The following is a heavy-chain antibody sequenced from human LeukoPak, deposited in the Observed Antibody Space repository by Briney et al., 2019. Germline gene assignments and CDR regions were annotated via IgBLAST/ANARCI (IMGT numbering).Heavy chain of an antibody. CDR2: ISYDGINK. Sequence: PGGSLRLSCAASGFTFSSYAMHWVRQVPGKGLEWVAVISYDGINKYYADSVKGRFTISRDNSKNTLYLQMNSLRAEDTAVYYYARDHSAVYWGQGTPVTVSS. V-gene: IGHV3-30-3*01. CDR1: GFTFSSYA. CDR3: ARDHSAVY. D-gene: IGHD6-25*01. J-gene: IGHJ4*02.